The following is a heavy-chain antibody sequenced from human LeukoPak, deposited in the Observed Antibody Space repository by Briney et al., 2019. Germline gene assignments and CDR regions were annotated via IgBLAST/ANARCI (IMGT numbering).Heavy chain of an antibody. CDR1: GFTFSSYS. CDR3: ARGGHYGIPTLY. CDR2: ISSSSYI. J-gene: IGHJ4*02. V-gene: IGHV3-21*01. D-gene: IGHD4-17*01. Sequence: GGSLRLSCAASGFTFSSYSMNWVRQAPGKGLEWVSSISSSSYIYYADSVKGRFTISRDNSKNTLYLQMNSLRAEDTAVYYCARGGHYGIPTLYWGQGNLVTVSS.